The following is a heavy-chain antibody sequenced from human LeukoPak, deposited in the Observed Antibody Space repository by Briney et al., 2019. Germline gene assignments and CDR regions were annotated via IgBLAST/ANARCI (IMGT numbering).Heavy chain of an antibody. V-gene: IGHV4-34*01. CDR3: ARDWYSSSWFDY. CDR2: INHSGST. D-gene: IGHD6-13*01. CDR1: GGSFSGYY. J-gene: IGHJ4*02. Sequence: SETLSLTCAVYGGSFSGYYWSWIRQPPGKGLEWIGEINHSGSTNYNPSLKSRVTISVDTSKNQFSPKLSSVTAADTAVYYCARDWYSSSWFDYWGQGTLVTVSS.